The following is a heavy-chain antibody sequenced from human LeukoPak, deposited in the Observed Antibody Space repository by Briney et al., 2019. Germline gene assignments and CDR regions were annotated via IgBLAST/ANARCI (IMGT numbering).Heavy chain of an antibody. CDR1: GFTFDDYG. J-gene: IGHJ4*02. Sequence: PGGSLRLSCEASGFTFDDYGVSWVRQPPGKGLEWVSGINRNGGSTDYADSVKGRFTISRDNAKNSHFLQMNSLRVEDTALYYCARGFRNGPFDCWGQGTLVTVSS. CDR2: INRNGGST. D-gene: IGHD2-8*01. CDR3: ARGFRNGPFDC. V-gene: IGHV3-20*04.